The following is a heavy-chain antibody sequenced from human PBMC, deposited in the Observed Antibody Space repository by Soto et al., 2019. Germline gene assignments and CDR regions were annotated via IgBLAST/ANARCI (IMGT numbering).Heavy chain of an antibody. D-gene: IGHD3-9*01. CDR2: ISAYNGNT. J-gene: IGHJ4*02. CDR3: ARGPSTISPFSLSY. V-gene: IGHV1-18*01. Sequence: QVQLVQSGAEVKKPGASVKVSCKASGYTFTNYGISWVRQAPGQGLEWMGWISAYNGNTNYAQNLQGRVTMTTDTSTSKAYMELMSLRSDDTAVYYCARGPSTISPFSLSYWGQGTLVTVSS. CDR1: GYTFTNYG.